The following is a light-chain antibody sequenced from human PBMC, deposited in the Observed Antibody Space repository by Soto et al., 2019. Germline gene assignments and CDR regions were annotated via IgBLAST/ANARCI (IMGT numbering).Light chain of an antibody. Sequence: QSALTQPASVSGSLGQLITISCTGTSSDVGGYNYVSWYQHHPGKDPKVVIFEVTKRPSGVSSRFSGSKSGNTASLTVSGLQAEDEGDYYCSSFTSISTVLFGGGTKLTVL. J-gene: IGLJ2*01. CDR1: SSDVGGYNY. CDR2: EVT. CDR3: SSFTSISTVL. V-gene: IGLV2-14*01.